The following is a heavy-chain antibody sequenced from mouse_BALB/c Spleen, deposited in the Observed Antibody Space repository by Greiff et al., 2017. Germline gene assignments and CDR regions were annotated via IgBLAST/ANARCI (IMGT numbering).Heavy chain of an antibody. CDR1: GFTFSSYA. D-gene: IGHD2-3*01. V-gene: IGHV5-6-5*01. CDR2: ISSGGST. Sequence: EVKLMESGGGLVKPGGSLKLSCAASGFTFSSYAMSWVRQTPEKRLEWVASISSGGSTYYPDSVKGRFTISRDNARNILYLQMSSLRSEDTAMYYCARDGGWLLPAFAYWGQGTLVTVSA. CDR3: ARDGGWLLPAFAY. J-gene: IGHJ3*01.